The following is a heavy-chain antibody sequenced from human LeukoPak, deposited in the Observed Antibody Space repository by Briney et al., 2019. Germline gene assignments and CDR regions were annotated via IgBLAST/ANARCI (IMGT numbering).Heavy chain of an antibody. Sequence: GASVKVSCKASGYTFTSYAMHWVRQAPGQRLEWMGWINAGNGNTKYSQKFQGRVTITRDTSASTAYMELSSLRSEDTAVYYCARDLGRSSPENLFDYWGQGTLVTVSS. CDR1: GYTFTSYA. J-gene: IGHJ4*02. D-gene: IGHD1-14*01. V-gene: IGHV1-3*01. CDR3: ARDLGRSSPENLFDY. CDR2: INAGNGNT.